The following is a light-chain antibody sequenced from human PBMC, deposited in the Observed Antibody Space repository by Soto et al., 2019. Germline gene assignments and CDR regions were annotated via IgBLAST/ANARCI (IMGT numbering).Light chain of an antibody. Sequence: DIQITQPPSTLSGSVGDRVTITRRASQTISSLLGWYQQKPGKAPKLLIYKAPTLKSGVPSRFSGSGSGTDFTLTSSSLQPEDFATYYCQQDYSTSWTFGQGTKVDIK. CDR1: QTISSL. CDR2: KAP. V-gene: IGKV1-5*03. J-gene: IGKJ1*01. CDR3: QQDYSTSWT.